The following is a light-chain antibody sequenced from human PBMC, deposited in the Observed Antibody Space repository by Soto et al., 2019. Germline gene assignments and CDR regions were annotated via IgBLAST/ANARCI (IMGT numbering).Light chain of an antibody. CDR2: DAS. V-gene: IGKV1-5*01. J-gene: IGKJ1*01. CDR1: ESISGW. Sequence: DIQMTQSPSTLSASIGDGVTITCRASESISGWLAWYQQQPGKAPKLLIYDASNLESGVPSRFSGSGSGTEFTLAISSLQPDDFASYYCLQDYGDSWTFGQGTKVDIK. CDR3: LQDYGDSWT.